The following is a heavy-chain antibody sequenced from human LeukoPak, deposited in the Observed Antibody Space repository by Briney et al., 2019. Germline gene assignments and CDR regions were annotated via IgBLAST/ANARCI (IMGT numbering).Heavy chain of an antibody. CDR2: ISWNSGNI. J-gene: IGHJ2*01. Sequence: PGRSLRLSCAASGFTFNDYAMHWVRQPPGKGLEWVSGISWNSGNIGYADSVKGRFTISRDNDKNSLYLQMNSLRPEDTALYYCVKDKYSYDFRYFDVWGRGTLVTVSS. CDR3: VKDKYSYDFRYFDV. D-gene: IGHD5-18*01. CDR1: GFTFNDYA. V-gene: IGHV3-9*01.